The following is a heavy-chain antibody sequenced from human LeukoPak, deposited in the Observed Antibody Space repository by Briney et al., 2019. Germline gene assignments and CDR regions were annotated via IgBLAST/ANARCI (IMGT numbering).Heavy chain of an antibody. J-gene: IGHJ6*03. CDR2: ISGRDGNT. V-gene: IGHV3-23*01. Sequence: GGTLRLSCAASGFTFSTYGMNWVRQAPGKGLEWVSAISGRDGNTYYADSVKGRFTISRDNSKNTLYLQMNSLRAEDTAVYFCAKGPILVDDYYYFYYMDVWGTGTTVTISS. D-gene: IGHD3-22*01. CDR3: AKGPILVDDYYYFYYMDV. CDR1: GFTFSTYG.